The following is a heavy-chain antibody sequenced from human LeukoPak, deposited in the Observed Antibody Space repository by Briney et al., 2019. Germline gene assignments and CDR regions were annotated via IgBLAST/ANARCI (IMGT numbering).Heavy chain of an antibody. D-gene: IGHD6-13*01. Sequence: GESLKISCKISGYRLTNNWIGWVRQVPGKGLEWMGLIYPGYSDAKYSPSFQGQVTLSVDTSISTAYLQLGGLRASDTAIYYCVRFALSSSLDHWGQGTLVTVSS. CDR2: IYPGYSDA. J-gene: IGHJ5*02. CDR3: VRFALSSSLDH. V-gene: IGHV5-51*01. CDR1: GYRLTNNW.